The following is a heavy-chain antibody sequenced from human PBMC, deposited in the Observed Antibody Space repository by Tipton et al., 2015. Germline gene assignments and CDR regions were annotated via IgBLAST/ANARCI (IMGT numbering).Heavy chain of an antibody. CDR1: GGSITSDTHY. CDR3: ARVAFPDFFDW. D-gene: IGHD3-3*01. J-gene: IGHJ4*02. CDR2: IYHSGST. Sequence: TLSLTCTVSGGSITSDTHYWGWIRQPPGKGPEWIGNIYHSGSTYYEPSLGGRVAISVDTSKNQFSLWLSSVTAADTAVYYCARVAFPDFFDWWGQGTLVTVSS. V-gene: IGHV4-39*01.